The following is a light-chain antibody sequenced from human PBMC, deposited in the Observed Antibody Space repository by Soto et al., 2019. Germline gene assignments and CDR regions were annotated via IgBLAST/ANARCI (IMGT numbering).Light chain of an antibody. Sequence: AIQMTQSPSSLSASVGDRVTITCRASQGIGDDLGWYQQKPGKAPKYLIYSASNLQSGVPSRFSGSGSGTDYTLTISSLQPEDFATYYYLQDYNYPFTFGPGTKVEIK. V-gene: IGKV1-6*01. CDR2: SAS. CDR3: LQDYNYPFT. CDR1: QGIGDD. J-gene: IGKJ3*01.